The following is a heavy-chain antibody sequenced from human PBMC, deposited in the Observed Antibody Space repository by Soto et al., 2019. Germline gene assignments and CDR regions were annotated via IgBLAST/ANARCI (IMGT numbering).Heavy chain of an antibody. V-gene: IGHV1-46*01. D-gene: IGHD6-13*01. J-gene: IGHJ4*02. CDR3: ATDLASAAY. Sequence: ASVKVSCKASGYIFTNYYIHWVRQAPGQGLEWMAIINPLPTSGSTNYAQEFRGRVTVTRDTSTSTVYMELSSLRSDDTAIYYCATDLASAAYWGQGTLVTVSS. CDR2: INPLPTSGST. CDR1: GYIFTNYY.